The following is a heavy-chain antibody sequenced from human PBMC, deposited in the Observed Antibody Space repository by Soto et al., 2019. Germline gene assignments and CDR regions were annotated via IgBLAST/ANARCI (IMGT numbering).Heavy chain of an antibody. Sequence: QVQLQQWGAGLLKPSETLSLTCAVYGGSFSGYYWHWIRQPPGKGLEWIGEINHSGSTNYNPSLKSRVTISADTSKNQVSLKLSSVTAADTAVYYCATGNWRSRYWDQGTLVTVSS. D-gene: IGHD1-20*01. J-gene: IGHJ4*02. CDR2: INHSGST. CDR1: GGSFSGYY. V-gene: IGHV4-34*01. CDR3: ATGNWRSRY.